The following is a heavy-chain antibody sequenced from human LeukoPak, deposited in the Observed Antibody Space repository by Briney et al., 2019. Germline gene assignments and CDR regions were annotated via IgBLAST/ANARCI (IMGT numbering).Heavy chain of an antibody. CDR3: ARDFGSFYSGNTYDI. J-gene: IGHJ3*02. D-gene: IGHD1-26*01. CDR2: IYHSGST. V-gene: IGHV4-38-2*02. Sequence: SETLSLTCTVSGYSISSGYYWGWIRQPPGKGLEWIGSIYHSGSTYYNPSLKSRVTISVDTSKNQFSLRLSSVTAADTAVYYCARDFGSFYSGNTYDIWGQGTMVTVSS. CDR1: GYSISSGYY.